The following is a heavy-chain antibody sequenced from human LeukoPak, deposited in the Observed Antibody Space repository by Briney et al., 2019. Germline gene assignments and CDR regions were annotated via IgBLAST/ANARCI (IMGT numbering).Heavy chain of an antibody. Sequence: SETLSLTCAVYGGSFSGYYWSWIRQPPGKGLEWIGEINHSGSTNYNPSLKSRVTISVDTSKNQFSLKLSSVTAADTAVYYCARGRAAIDYWGQGTVVTVSS. CDR3: ARGRAAIDY. V-gene: IGHV4-34*01. CDR1: GGSFSGYY. J-gene: IGHJ4*02. CDR2: INHSGST. D-gene: IGHD6-13*01.